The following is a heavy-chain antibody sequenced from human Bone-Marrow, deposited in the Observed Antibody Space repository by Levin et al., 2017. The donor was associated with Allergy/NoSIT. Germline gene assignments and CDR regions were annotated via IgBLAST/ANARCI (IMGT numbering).Heavy chain of an antibody. CDR1: GSSISSSSYY. D-gene: IGHD6-13*01. V-gene: IGHV4-39*01. Sequence: PSETLSLTCSVSGSSISSSSYYWGWIRQPPGKGLEWIGSMHYSGTTHYNPSLKSRVTISVDTSRNQFSLRLSSVTAADTALYYCARSLATVGIYWGQGTLVTVSS. CDR2: MHYSGTT. CDR3: ARSLATVGIY. J-gene: IGHJ4*02.